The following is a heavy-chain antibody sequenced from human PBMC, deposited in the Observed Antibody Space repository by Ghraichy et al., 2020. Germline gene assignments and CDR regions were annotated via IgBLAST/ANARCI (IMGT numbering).Heavy chain of an antibody. CDR2: LRGSGDST. D-gene: IGHD2/OR15-2a*01. Sequence: GESLNISCAASGFTFSTYAMSWVRRAPGKGLEWVSALRGSGDSTYYADSVKGRFTISRDNSKNTLYLQMNSLSVEDTAVYFCAKGRSTTNHYDYWGQGTLVTVSS. V-gene: IGHV3-23*01. CDR3: AKGRSTTNHYDY. CDR1: GFTFSTYA. J-gene: IGHJ4*02.